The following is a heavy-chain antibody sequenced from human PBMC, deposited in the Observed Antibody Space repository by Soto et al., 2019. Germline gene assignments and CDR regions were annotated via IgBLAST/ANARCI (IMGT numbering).Heavy chain of an antibody. D-gene: IGHD6-13*01. CDR2: INPNSGGT. CDR1: GYTFTGYY. V-gene: IGHV1-2*02. J-gene: IGHJ3*02. Sequence: GASVKVSCKASGYTFTGYYMHWVRQAPGQGLEWMGWINPNSGGTNYAQKFQGRVTMTRDTSISTAYMELSRLRSDDTAVYYCARSGSSWVVGAFDTWGQGTMVTVSS. CDR3: ARSGSSWVVGAFDT.